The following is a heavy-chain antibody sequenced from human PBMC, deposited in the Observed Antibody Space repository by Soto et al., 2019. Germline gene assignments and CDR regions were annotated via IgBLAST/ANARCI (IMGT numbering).Heavy chain of an antibody. J-gene: IGHJ6*03. CDR3: TTVLYYGDYVYYYYMDV. V-gene: IGHV3-15*01. CDR2: IKSKTDGGTT. Sequence: EVQLVESGGGLVKPGGSLRLSCAASGFTFSNAWMSWVRQAPGKGLEWVGRIKSKTDGGTTDYAAPVKGRFTISRDDSKNTLYLQMNSLKTEDTAVYYCTTVLYYGDYVYYYYMDVWGKGTTVTVSS. CDR1: GFTFSNAW. D-gene: IGHD4-17*01.